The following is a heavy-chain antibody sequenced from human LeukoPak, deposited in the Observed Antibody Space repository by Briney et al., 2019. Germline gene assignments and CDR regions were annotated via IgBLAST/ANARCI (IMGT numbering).Heavy chain of an antibody. J-gene: IGHJ6*03. Sequence: ASVKVSCKASGYTFTSYGISWVRQAPGQGLEWMGWISAYNGNTNYAQKLQGRVTMTTDTSTSTAYMELRSLRSDDTAVYYCARDSYGSGITYYYYMDVWGKGTRVTISS. CDR2: ISAYNGNT. CDR1: GYTFTSYG. CDR3: ARDSYGSGITYYYYMDV. D-gene: IGHD3-10*01. V-gene: IGHV1-18*01.